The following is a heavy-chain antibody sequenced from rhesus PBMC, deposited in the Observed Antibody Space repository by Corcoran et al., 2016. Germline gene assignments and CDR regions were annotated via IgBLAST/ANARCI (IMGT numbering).Heavy chain of an antibody. CDR2: IYGRSTST. Sequence: QVQLQESGPGVVKPSETLSLTCAVSGGSISDNYRWSWIRQPPGEGLEWIGQIYGRSTSTHYNPSLKSRVPISKDTSKNQFSLKLTSVTAADTAVYYCARTNYGYDISSRYFDYWGQGVLVTVSS. D-gene: IGHD3-40*01. CDR3: ARTNYGYDISSRYFDY. V-gene: IGHV4S10*01. J-gene: IGHJ4*01. CDR1: GGSISDNYR.